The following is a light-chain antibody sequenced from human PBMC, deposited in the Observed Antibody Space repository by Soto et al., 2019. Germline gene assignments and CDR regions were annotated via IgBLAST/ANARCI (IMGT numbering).Light chain of an antibody. CDR1: QSVSSSY. CDR2: GAS. CDR3: QQYGSSVGFT. V-gene: IGKV3-20*01. J-gene: IGKJ3*01. Sequence: EIVLTQSPGTLSLSPGERATLSCRASQSVSSSYLAWYQQKPGQAPRLLIYGASSRATGIPDGLSGSGSGTDFTLTISRLEPEDFAVYYCQQYGSSVGFTFGPGTKVDIK.